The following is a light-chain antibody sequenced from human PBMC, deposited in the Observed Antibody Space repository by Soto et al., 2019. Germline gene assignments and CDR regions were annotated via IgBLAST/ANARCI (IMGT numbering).Light chain of an antibody. Sequence: QPVLTQPPSLSGAPGQNIIISCTGGGSNIGAGFDVHWYQQLPGTAPKLLIYGNTNRPSGVPDRFSGSKSATSASLVITGLQAEDEADYYCQSYDTGLSGPVVFGGGTKLTVL. J-gene: IGLJ2*01. CDR2: GNT. V-gene: IGLV1-40*01. CDR1: GSNIGAGFD. CDR3: QSYDTGLSGPVV.